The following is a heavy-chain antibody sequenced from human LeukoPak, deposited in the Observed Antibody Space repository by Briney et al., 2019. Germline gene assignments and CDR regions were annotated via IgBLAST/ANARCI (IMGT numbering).Heavy chain of an antibody. CDR2: INHSGST. CDR3: ARGDMTTVTPFDY. V-gene: IGHV4-34*01. D-gene: IGHD4-17*01. Sequence: SETLSLTCAAYGGSFSGYYWSWIRQPPGKGLEWIGEINHSGSTNYNPSLKSRVTISVDTSKNQFSLKLSSVTAADTAVYYCARGDMTTVTPFDYWGQGTLDTVSS. J-gene: IGHJ4*02. CDR1: GGSFSGYY.